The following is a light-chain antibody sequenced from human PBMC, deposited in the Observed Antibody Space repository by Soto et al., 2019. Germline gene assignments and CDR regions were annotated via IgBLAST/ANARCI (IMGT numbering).Light chain of an antibody. CDR2: DVS. J-gene: IGLJ1*01. CDR1: SSDVGGYNY. Sequence: ALTQPASVSGSPGQSITISCTGTSSDVGGYNYVSWYQQHPGKAPKLMIYDVSNRPSGVSNRFSGSKSGNTASLTISGLQAEDEADYYCSSYTSSSLLYVFGTGTKLTVL. CDR3: SSYTSSSLLYV. V-gene: IGLV2-14*01.